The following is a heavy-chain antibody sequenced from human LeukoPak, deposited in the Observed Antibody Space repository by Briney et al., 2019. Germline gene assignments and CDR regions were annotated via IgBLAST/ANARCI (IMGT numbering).Heavy chain of an antibody. D-gene: IGHD1-26*01. J-gene: IGHJ5*02. CDR2: IIPIFGTA. V-gene: IGHV1-69*13. Sequence: SVKVSCKASGYTFTSYGISWVRQAPGQGLEWMGGIIPIFGTANYAQKFQGRVTITADESTSTAYMELSSLRSEDTAVYYCARERGSYRNWFDPWGQGTLVTVSS. CDR3: ARERGSYRNWFDP. CDR1: GYTFTSYG.